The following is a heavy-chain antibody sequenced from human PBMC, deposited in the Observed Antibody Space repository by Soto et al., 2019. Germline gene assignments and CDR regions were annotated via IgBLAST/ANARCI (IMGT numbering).Heavy chain of an antibody. Sequence: ASDTLSLTCTVSGGSIRSRIYYWAWIRQPPGKGLEWIASIYYSGNTYYDPPLKSRVTISVDTSNNQFSLTLRSVTATDTAVYFYARHKVGGESELVEFDRWGQGTLVTVSS. D-gene: IGHD2-8*02. CDR1: GGSIRSRIYY. CDR2: IYYSGNT. CDR3: ARHKVGGESELVEFDR. V-gene: IGHV4-39*01. J-gene: IGHJ5*02.